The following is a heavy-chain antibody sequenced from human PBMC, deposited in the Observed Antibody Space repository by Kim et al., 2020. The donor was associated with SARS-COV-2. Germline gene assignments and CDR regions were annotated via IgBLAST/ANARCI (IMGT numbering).Heavy chain of an antibody. Sequence: ASVKVSCKTSGYIFTDYFIHWVRQAPGQGLEWMGWINPNTGGTKYAQKFQGRVTLTTDTSINTAYMELSSLRSDDTAVYFCARVWGPAATMDVWGHGTT. D-gene: IGHD2-2*01. V-gene: IGHV1-2*02. J-gene: IGHJ6*02. CDR1: GYIFTDYF. CDR3: ARVWGPAATMDV. CDR2: INPNTGGT.